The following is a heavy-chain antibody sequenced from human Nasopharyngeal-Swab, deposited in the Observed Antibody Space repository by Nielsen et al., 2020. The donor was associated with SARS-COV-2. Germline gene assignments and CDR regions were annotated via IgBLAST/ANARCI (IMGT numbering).Heavy chain of an antibody. Sequence: GGSLRLSCVASGFTFSDYAVNWVRQAPGEGLDWVSSISSSGFTIYYADSVKGRFTISRDNARNSLYLQMNSLRAEDTALYYCARESPRTNWHDGYFDYWGHGTLVTVSS. CDR2: ISSSGFTI. CDR1: GFTFSDYA. J-gene: IGHJ4*01. CDR3: ARESPRTNWHDGYFDY. D-gene: IGHD1-1*01. V-gene: IGHV3-48*03.